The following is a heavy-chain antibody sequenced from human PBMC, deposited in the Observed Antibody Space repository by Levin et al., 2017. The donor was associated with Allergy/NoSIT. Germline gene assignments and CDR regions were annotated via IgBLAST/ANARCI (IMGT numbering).Heavy chain of an antibody. J-gene: IGHJ1*01. D-gene: IGHD2-2*01. CDR1: GYTFTGYF. Sequence: ASVKVSCKASGYTFTGYFMHWVRQAPGQGLEWMGWINSNSGGTNYAQKFQGRVTMTRDTSISTAYMELSRLRSDDTAVYYCARGHCTSTSCYEYFEHWGQGTLVTVSS. V-gene: IGHV1-2*02. CDR2: INSNSGGT. CDR3: ARGHCTSTSCYEYFEH.